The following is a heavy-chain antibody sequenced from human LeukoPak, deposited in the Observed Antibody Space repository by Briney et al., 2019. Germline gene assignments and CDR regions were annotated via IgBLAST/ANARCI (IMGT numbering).Heavy chain of an antibody. V-gene: IGHV3-23*01. D-gene: IGHD3-10*01. Sequence: GGSLRLSCAASGFTFSSYSMNWVRQAPGKGLEWVAVVSGSGGDTEYADSVKGRFTISRDNSKKTLFLQMNNLRAEDTAVYYCAKMGLWFGDFYTLTGFDPWGQGALVTVSS. CDR1: GFTFSSYS. J-gene: IGHJ5*02. CDR2: VSGSGGDT. CDR3: AKMGLWFGDFYTLTGFDP.